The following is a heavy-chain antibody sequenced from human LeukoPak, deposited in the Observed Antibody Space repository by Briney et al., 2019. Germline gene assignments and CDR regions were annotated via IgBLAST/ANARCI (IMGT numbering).Heavy chain of an antibody. CDR2: ISGSGGST. J-gene: IGHJ4*02. D-gene: IGHD1-26*01. Sequence: GGSLRLSCAASGFTFSSHWMHWVRQAPGKGLEWVSAISGSGGSTYYADSVKGRFTISRDSSKDTMYLQMNTLRAEDTAIYYCAKLGGTYYRLYSFDFWGQGTLVTVSS. V-gene: IGHV3-23*01. CDR3: AKLGGTYYRLYSFDF. CDR1: GFTFSSHW.